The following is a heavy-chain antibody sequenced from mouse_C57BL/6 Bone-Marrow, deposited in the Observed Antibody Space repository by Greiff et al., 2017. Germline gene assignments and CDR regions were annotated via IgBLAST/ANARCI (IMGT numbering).Heavy chain of an antibody. J-gene: IGHJ4*01. CDR2: IYPSDSET. CDR3: ARWDYAMDY. Sequence: QVQLQQPGAELVRPGSSVKLSCKASGYTFTSYWMDWVKQRPGQGLEWIGNIYPSDSETHYNQKFKDKATLTVDKSSSTAYMQLSSLTSEDSAVYYCARWDYAMDYWGQGTSVTVSS. V-gene: IGHV1-61*01. CDR1: GYTFTSYW.